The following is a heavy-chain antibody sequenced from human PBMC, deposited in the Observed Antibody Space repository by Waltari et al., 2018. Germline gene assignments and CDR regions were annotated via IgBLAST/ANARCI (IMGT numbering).Heavy chain of an antibody. Sequence: QVQLVQSGAEVKKPGSSVKVSCKASGGTFSSYAISWVRQAPGPGLEWMGGIIPIFGTANYTQKFQGRVTITADESTSTAYMELSSLRSEDTAVYYCARVKPDSSSTSCYVDAFDIWGQGTMVTVSS. CDR2: IIPIFGTA. V-gene: IGHV1-69*12. J-gene: IGHJ3*02. CDR3: ARVKPDSSSTSCYVDAFDI. D-gene: IGHD2-2*01. CDR1: GGTFSSYA.